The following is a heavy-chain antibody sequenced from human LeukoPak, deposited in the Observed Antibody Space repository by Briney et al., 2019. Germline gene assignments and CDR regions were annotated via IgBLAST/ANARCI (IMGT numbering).Heavy chain of an antibody. CDR2: IIPILGTT. CDR1: GGTFSRYA. D-gene: IGHD3-16*02. Sequence: GASVKVSCTASGGTFSRYAVGWVRQAPGQGLEWMGGIIPILGTTNLAQKFQGRVTINADESTSTAYMELSSLTSEDTAVYYCARARVTYRSSDAFDFWGQGTMVTVSS. V-gene: IGHV1-69*13. CDR3: ARARVTYRSSDAFDF. J-gene: IGHJ3*01.